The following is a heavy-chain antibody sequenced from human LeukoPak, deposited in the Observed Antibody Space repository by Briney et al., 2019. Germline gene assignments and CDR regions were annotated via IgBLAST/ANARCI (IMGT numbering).Heavy chain of an antibody. D-gene: IGHD6-19*01. J-gene: IGHJ4*02. CDR3: AKDLSSGSRRAY. Sequence: GGSLRLSCAASGFTFSSYAMHWVRQAPGKGLEWVAFIRYDGSNKYYSDSVKGRFTISRDNAKNSLYLQMNSLRAEDTAVYYCAKDLSSGSRRAYWGQGTLVTVSS. CDR1: GFTFSSYA. CDR2: IRYDGSNK. V-gene: IGHV3-30*02.